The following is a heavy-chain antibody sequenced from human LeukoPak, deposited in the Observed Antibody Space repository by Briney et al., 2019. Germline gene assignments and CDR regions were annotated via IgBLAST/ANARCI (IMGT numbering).Heavy chain of an antibody. Sequence: PSETLSLTCAVYGGSFSGYYWSWIRQPPGKGLEWIGEINHSGSTNYNPSLKSRVTISVDTSKNQFSLKLSSVTAADTAVYYCARKIAAAGRWFDPWGQGTLVTVSS. D-gene: IGHD6-13*01. J-gene: IGHJ5*02. CDR1: GGSFSGYY. CDR2: INHSGST. CDR3: ARKIAAAGRWFDP. V-gene: IGHV4-34*01.